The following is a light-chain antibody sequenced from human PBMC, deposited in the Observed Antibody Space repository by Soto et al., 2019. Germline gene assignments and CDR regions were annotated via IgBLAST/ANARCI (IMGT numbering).Light chain of an antibody. V-gene: IGKV3-15*01. CDR2: GAS. CDR1: QSINSN. CDR3: QQYSNWWS. J-gene: IGKJ1*01. Sequence: EIVMTQSPATLSVSPGERATLSCRASQSINSNLAWYQQKPGQAPRLLIYGASTRATGVPARFSGSGSGPEFTLTISSLQSEDFALYYCQQYSNWWSFGQGTKVDIK.